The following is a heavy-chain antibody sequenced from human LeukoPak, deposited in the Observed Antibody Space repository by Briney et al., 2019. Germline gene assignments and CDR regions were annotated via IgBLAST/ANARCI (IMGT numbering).Heavy chain of an antibody. Sequence: GGSLRLSCAASGFTFKAYSMGWVRQAPGRGLEWVSSVLGGGSTTYYADSVKGRFTISRDNSKNTLYLQMNSLRAEDTAIYYCAKDKISDNRWNFDYWGQGTLVTVSS. D-gene: IGHD1-1*01. CDR1: GFTFKAYS. CDR2: VLGGGSTT. J-gene: IGHJ4*02. V-gene: IGHV3-23*01. CDR3: AKDKISDNRWNFDY.